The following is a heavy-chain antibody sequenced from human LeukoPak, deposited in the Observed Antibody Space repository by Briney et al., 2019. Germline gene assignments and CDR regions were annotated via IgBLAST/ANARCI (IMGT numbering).Heavy chain of an antibody. CDR3: ARRALSFGSSWYAPGFDP. CDR2: IYYSGST. D-gene: IGHD6-13*01. J-gene: IGHJ5*02. CDR1: GGSISSSSYY. V-gene: IGHV4-39*07. Sequence: SETLSLTCTVSGGSISSSSYYWGWIRQPPGKGLEWIGSIYYSGSTYYNPSLKSRVTISVDTSKNQFSLKLSSVTAADTAVYYCARRALSFGSSWYAPGFDPWGQGTLVTVSS.